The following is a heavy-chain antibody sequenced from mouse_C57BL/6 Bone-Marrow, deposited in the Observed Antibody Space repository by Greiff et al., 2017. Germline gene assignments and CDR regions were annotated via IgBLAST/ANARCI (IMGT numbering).Heavy chain of an antibody. CDR3: ARRLFDS. CDR2: ISSGGSYT. CDR1: GFTFSSYG. Sequence: DVKLVESGGDLVKPGGSLKLSCAASGFTFSSYGMSWVRQTPDKRLEWVATISSGGSYTYYPDSVKGRFTISRDNAKNTLYLQMSSLTSEATAMYYCARRLFDSWVKGTTPPVSS. J-gene: IGHJ2*01. V-gene: IGHV5-6*02.